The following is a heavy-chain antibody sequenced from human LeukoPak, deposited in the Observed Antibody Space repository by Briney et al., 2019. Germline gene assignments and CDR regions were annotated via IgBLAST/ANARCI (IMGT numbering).Heavy chain of an antibody. Sequence: GGSLRLSCAAFGFTFSSYAMHWVRQAPGKGLEWVAVISYDGSNKYYADSVKGRFTISRDNFKNTLYLQMNSLRSEDTAVYYCARDLPLYDSSGYYSHFDYWGQGTLVTVSS. CDR3: ARDLPLYDSSGYYSHFDY. CDR1: GFTFSSYA. J-gene: IGHJ4*02. D-gene: IGHD3-22*01. V-gene: IGHV3-30-3*01. CDR2: ISYDGSNK.